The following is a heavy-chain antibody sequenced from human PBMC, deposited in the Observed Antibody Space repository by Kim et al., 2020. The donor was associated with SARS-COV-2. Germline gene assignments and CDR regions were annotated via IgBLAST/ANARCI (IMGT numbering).Heavy chain of an antibody. D-gene: IGHD5-12*01. CDR2: ISYDGSNN. Sequence: GGSLRLSCAASGFTFSSYAMHWVRQAPGKGLEWVAVISYDGSNNYYADSVKGRFTISRDNSKNTLYLQMNSLRAEDTAVYYCARDSDLLGRWLQSNYFDYWGQGTLVTVSS. CDR1: GFTFSSYA. J-gene: IGHJ4*02. CDR3: ARDSDLLGRWLQSNYFDY. V-gene: IGHV3-30-3*01.